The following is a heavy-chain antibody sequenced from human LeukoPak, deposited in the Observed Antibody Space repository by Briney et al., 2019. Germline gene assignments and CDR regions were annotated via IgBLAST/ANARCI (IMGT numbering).Heavy chain of an antibody. CDR3: ARLRTRTTTAVDI. Sequence: SETLSLTCSVSGGSISGYYWTWIRQPAGKGLEWIGRVYTSGSTHYNPSLKTRLTLSVDTSKNQLSLKLSSVTAADTAVYYCARLRTRTTTAVDIWGQGTMVTVSS. V-gene: IGHV4-4*07. J-gene: IGHJ3*02. D-gene: IGHD1-7*01. CDR2: VYTSGST. CDR1: GGSISGYY.